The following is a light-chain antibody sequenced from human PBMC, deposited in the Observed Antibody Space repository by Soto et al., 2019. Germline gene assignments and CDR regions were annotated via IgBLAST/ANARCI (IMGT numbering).Light chain of an antibody. V-gene: IGKV3-20*01. CDR1: RSIGRNY. J-gene: IGKJ2*01. Sequence: EIVLTQSPGTLSLSPGERATLSCRASRSIGRNYLAWYQQKPGQAPRLLIYATSTRATGIPDRFGGSGSGTDFTLTISRLEPEDFAVYYCQQFGSSPPRYTFGQGTELEIK. CDR3: QQFGSSPPRYT. CDR2: ATS.